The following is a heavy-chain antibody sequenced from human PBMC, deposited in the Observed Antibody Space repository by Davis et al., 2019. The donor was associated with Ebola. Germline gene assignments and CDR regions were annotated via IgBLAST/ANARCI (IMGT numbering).Heavy chain of an antibody. CDR2: ISYDGSNK. D-gene: IGHD3-10*01. CDR3: AKDMVRGKDGMDV. Sequence: PGGSLRLSCAASGFTFSSYGMHWVRQAPGKGLEWVAVISYDGSNKYYADSVKGRFTISRDNSKNTLHLQMNSLRAEDTAVYYCAKDMVRGKDGMDVWGQGTTVTVSS. V-gene: IGHV3-30*18. CDR1: GFTFSSYG. J-gene: IGHJ6*02.